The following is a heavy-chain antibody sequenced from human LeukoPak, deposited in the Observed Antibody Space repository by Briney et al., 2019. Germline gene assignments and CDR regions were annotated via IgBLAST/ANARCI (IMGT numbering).Heavy chain of an antibody. V-gene: IGHV3-23*01. CDR2: ISGSGGST. CDR1: GFTLSSYA. J-gene: IGHJ4*02. D-gene: IGHD3-9*01. Sequence: GGSLRLSCAASGFTLSSYAMSWVRQAPGKGLEWVSAISGSGGSTYYADSVKGRFTISRDNSKNTLYLQMNSLRAEDTAVYYCASPLRYFDWFLPYYFDYWGQGTLVTVSS. CDR3: ASPLRYFDWFLPYYFDY.